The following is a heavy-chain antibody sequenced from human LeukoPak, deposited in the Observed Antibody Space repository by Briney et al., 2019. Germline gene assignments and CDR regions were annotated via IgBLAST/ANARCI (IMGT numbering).Heavy chain of an antibody. V-gene: IGHV4-59*01. J-gene: IGHJ4*02. D-gene: IGHD3-22*01. Sequence: SETLSLTCTVSGSSISSYYWSWIRQPPGKGLEWIGYMYYSGSTDYNPSLKSRVTISVDTTKNQFSLKLSSVTAADTAVYYCARAGSGYSFDYWGQGTLVTVSS. CDR3: ARAGSGYSFDY. CDR2: MYYSGST. CDR1: GSSISSYY.